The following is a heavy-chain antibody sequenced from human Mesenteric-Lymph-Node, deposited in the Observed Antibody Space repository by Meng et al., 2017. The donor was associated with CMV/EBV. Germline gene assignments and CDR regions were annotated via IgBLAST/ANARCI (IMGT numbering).Heavy chain of an antibody. Sequence: SGGSISRGGYYWSWIRHHPGKGLEWIGYIYFSGTTNYNPSLKSRVTISLDSSKTQFSLKLSSVTAADTAVYYCARARQWDSSSPFDYWGQGTLVTVSS. CDR3: ARARQWDSSSPFDY. D-gene: IGHD6-13*01. CDR2: IYFSGTT. CDR1: GGSISRGGYY. V-gene: IGHV4-31*02. J-gene: IGHJ4*02.